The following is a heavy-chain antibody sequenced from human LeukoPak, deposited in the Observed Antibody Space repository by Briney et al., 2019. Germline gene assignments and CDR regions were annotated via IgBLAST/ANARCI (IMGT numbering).Heavy chain of an antibody. CDR1: GFTFSSYS. V-gene: IGHV3-48*01. CDR3: AREEGATFWY. CDR2: ISSSSSTI. J-gene: IGHJ4*02. D-gene: IGHD1-26*01. Sequence: GGSLRLSCAASGFTFSSYSMNWVRQAPGKGLEWVSYISSSSSTIYYADSVKGRFTISRDNAKSSLYLQMNSLRAEDTAVYYCAREEGATFWYWGQGTLVTVSS.